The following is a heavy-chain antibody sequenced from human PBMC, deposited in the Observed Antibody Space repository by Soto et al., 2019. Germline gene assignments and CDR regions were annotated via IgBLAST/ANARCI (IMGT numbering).Heavy chain of an antibody. D-gene: IGHD6-13*01. J-gene: IGHJ6*02. V-gene: IGHV3-30*03. Sequence: QVQMVESGGGVFQHGRSLRLTCAASGVTFSSLGMHWVRQAPGKGQEWVAVISPDGSHKYYAHSLRGRFTISRDNSKNTVSLQVNSLIPEDTAVYYCASNIAIAATGSFIEDYHGMDDWGQGTTVTVYS. CDR1: GVTFSSLG. CDR3: ASNIAIAATGSFIEDYHGMDD. CDR2: ISPDGSHK.